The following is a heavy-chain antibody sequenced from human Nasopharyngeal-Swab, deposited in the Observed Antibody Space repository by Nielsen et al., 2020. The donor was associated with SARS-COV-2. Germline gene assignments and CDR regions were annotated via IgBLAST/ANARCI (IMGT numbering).Heavy chain of an antibody. CDR3: AHSAAYYYDSSGYYPEGFDY. CDR1: GFSLSTSGVG. J-gene: IGHJ4*02. CDR2: IYWDDDK. V-gene: IGHV2-5*02. Sequence: SGPTLVKPTQTLTLTCTFSGFSLSTSGVGVGWIRQPPGKALEWLALIYWDDDKRHSPSLKSRLTITKDTSKNQVVLTMTNMDPVDTATYYCAHSAAYYYDSSGYYPEGFDYWGQGTLVTVSS. D-gene: IGHD3-22*01.